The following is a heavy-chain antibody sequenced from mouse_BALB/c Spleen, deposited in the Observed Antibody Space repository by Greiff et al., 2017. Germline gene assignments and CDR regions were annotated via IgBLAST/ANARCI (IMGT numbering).Heavy chain of an antibody. D-gene: IGHD6-1*01. CDR3: ARSPRGDY. CDR1: GYTFTSYN. V-gene: IGHV1-12*01. CDR2: IYPGNGDT. Sequence: LQQPGAELVKPGASVKMSCKASGYTFTSYNMHWVKQTPGQGLEWIGAIYPGNGDTSYNQKFKGKATLTADKSSSTAYMQLSSLTSEDSAVYYCARSPRGDYWGQGTTLTVSS. J-gene: IGHJ2*01.